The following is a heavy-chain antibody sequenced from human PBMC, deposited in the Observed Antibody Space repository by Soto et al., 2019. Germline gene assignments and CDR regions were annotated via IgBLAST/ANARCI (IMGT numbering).Heavy chain of an antibody. CDR2: ISAYNGNT. CDR3: ARGSFSSRYYYYGMDV. CDR1: GYTFTSYG. D-gene: IGHD3-10*01. J-gene: IGHJ6*02. V-gene: IGHV1-18*01. Sequence: ASVKVSCKASGYTFTSYGISWVRQAPGQGPEWMGWISAYNGNTNYAQKLQGRVTMTTDTSTSTAYMELRSLRSDDTAVYYCARGSFSSRYYYYGMDVWGQGTTVTVSS.